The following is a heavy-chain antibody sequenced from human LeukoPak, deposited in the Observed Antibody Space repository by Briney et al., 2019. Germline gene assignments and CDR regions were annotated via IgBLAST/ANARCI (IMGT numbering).Heavy chain of an antibody. CDR1: GFTFSNYA. CDR3: ARSSIVVVSILDY. V-gene: IGHV3-23*01. J-gene: IGHJ4*02. D-gene: IGHD2-2*01. Sequence: GGSLRLSCAASGFTFSNYAMSWVRQAPGKGLEWVSAIRGSDGPTYYADSVKGRFTISRDNSKNTLYLQMGSLRAEDMAVYYCARSSIVVVSILDYWGQGTLVTVSS. CDR2: IRGSDGPT.